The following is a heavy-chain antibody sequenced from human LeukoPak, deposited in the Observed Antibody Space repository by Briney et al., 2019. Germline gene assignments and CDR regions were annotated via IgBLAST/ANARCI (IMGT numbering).Heavy chain of an antibody. CDR1: GYTFTTYD. Sequence: GASVKVSCKASGYTFTTYDINWVRQAPGQGLEWMGWMNPNSGYTGYAHKFQGRVTITRDTSISTAYMELSSLRSEDTAVYYCARVAGSIDYWGQGTLVTVSS. CDR3: ARVAGSIDY. V-gene: IGHV1-8*03. CDR2: MNPNSGYT. J-gene: IGHJ4*02. D-gene: IGHD6-19*01.